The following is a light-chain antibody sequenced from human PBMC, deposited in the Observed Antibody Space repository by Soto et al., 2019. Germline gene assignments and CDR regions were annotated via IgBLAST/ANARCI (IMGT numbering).Light chain of an antibody. CDR1: QGIRSA. Sequence: AIQVTQSPSSLSASVGDRVTITCRTSQGIRSALGWYQQKPGKVPKLLIYAASTLQSGVPSRFSVSGSGRDFTLTISSLQPEDFATYYCLLDYSYFWAFGQGTKVEIK. J-gene: IGKJ1*01. CDR2: AAS. CDR3: LLDYSYFWA. V-gene: IGKV1-6*01.